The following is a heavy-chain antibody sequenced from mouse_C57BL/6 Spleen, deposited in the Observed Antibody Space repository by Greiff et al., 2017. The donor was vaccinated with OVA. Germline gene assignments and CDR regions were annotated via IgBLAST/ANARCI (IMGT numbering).Heavy chain of an antibody. V-gene: IGHV1-74*01. J-gene: IGHJ1*03. CDR3: AISIYYGNYFDV. Sequence: QVQLKQPGAELVKPGASVKVSCKASGYTFTSYWMHWVKQRPGQGLEWIGRIHPSDSDTNYNQKFKGKATLTVDKSSSTAYMQLSSLTSEDSAVYYCAISIYYGNYFDVWGTGTTVTVSS. CDR1: GYTFTSYW. D-gene: IGHD2-1*01. CDR2: IHPSDSDT.